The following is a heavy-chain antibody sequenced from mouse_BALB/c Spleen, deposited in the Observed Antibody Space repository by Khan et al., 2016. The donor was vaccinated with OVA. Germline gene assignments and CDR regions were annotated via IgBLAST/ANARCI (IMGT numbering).Heavy chain of an antibody. D-gene: IGHD2-14*01. CDR1: GYTFTSYT. V-gene: IGHV1-4*01. CDR3: VRDGAYHRNDGWFAY. Sequence: QVQLQQSGAELARPGASVKMSCKASGYTFTSYTIHWIKQRPGQGLEWLGYINPSNGYTNYNQKFKDKATLTTDKSSTTAYLQLSSLTSDDSAVYNCVRDGAYHRNDGWFAYWGQGTLVTVSA. J-gene: IGHJ3*01. CDR2: INPSNGYT.